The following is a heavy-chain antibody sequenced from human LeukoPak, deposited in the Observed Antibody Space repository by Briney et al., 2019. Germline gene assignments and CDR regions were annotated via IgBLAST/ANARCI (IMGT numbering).Heavy chain of an antibody. J-gene: IGHJ4*02. CDR2: ISYDGSNK. Sequence: GGSLRLSCAASGFTFSSYGMHWVRQAPGKGREWVAVISYDGSNKYYADSVKGRFTISRDNSKNTLYLQMNSLRAEDTALYYCAKVDYYDSSGAFDYWGQGTLVTVSS. D-gene: IGHD3-22*01. CDR1: GFTFSSYG. CDR3: AKVDYYDSSGAFDY. V-gene: IGHV3-30*18.